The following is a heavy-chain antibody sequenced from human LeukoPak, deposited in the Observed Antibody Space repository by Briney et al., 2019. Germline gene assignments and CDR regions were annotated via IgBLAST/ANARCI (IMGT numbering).Heavy chain of an antibody. D-gene: IGHD3-22*01. CDR1: GFTFSSYW. J-gene: IGHJ3*02. V-gene: IGHV3-74*01. CDR3: ARVKDDSSGYYFPYAFDI. Sequence: PGGSLRLSCAASGFTFSSYWMHWVRQAPGKGLVWVSRINSDGSSTSYADSVKGRFTISRDNAKNTLYLQMNSLRAEDTAVYYCARVKDDSSGYYFPYAFDIWGQGTMVTVSS. CDR2: INSDGSST.